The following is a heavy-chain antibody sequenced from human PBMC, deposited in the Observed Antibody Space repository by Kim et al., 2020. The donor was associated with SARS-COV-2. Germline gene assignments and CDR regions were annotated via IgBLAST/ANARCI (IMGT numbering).Heavy chain of an antibody. CDR2: IRDSGGT. V-gene: IGHV4-31*03. Sequence: SETLSLTCTVSGDSISSGDYFWTWIRQHPGKGLEWIGYIRDSGGTYYNTALKGRVTMSLDTSENQFSLKLSSLTAADAAMYYCARGIYFGSGFYRGIDY. D-gene: IGHD2-21*02. CDR3: ARGIYFGSGFYRGIDY. CDR1: GDSISSGDYF. J-gene: IGHJ4*01.